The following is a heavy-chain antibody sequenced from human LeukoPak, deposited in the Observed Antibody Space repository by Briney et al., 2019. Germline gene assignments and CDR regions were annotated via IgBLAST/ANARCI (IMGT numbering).Heavy chain of an antibody. V-gene: IGHV4-31*03. CDR2: IYYSGST. D-gene: IGHD5-12*01. CDR3: ARDRLRGHFDY. Sequence: IPSETLSLTCTVSGGSISSGGYYWSWIRQHPGKGLEWIGYIYYSGSTYYNPSLKSRVTISVDTSKNQFSLKLSSVTAADTAVYYCARDRLRGHFDYWGQGTLVTVSS. J-gene: IGHJ4*02. CDR1: GGSISSGGYY.